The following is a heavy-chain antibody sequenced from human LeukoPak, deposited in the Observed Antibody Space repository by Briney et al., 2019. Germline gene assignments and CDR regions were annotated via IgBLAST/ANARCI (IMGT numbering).Heavy chain of an antibody. Sequence: ASVKVSCKASGYTFTGSGWYQYWLRQAPGQGLECVGWIHPNNGATLYAQKFQGRVAMTTDTSISTAYMELSRLRPDDTAMYYCARDGPAQMVDFDYWGQGTLVTVSS. D-gene: IGHD3-10*01. CDR1: GYTFTGSGWY. CDR2: IHPNNGAT. V-gene: IGHV1-2*02. J-gene: IGHJ4*02. CDR3: ARDGPAQMVDFDY.